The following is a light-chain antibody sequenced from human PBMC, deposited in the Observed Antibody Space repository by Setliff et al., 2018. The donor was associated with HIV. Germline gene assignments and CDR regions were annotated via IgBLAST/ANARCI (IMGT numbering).Light chain of an antibody. V-gene: IGLV2-11*01. Sequence: QSALTQPRSVSGSPGQSVTISCTGSGSDGSGYNYVYVSWYQQHPGKAPKLILFDVSKRPSGVPDRFSGSKSGNTASLTVSGLQAEDEADYYCSSYAGSNNYVFGTGTKVTVL. CDR1: GSDGSGYNY. CDR3: SSYAGSNNYV. CDR2: DVS. J-gene: IGLJ1*01.